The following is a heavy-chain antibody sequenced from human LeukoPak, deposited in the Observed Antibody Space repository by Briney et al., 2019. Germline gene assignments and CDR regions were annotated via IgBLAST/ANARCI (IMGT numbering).Heavy chain of an antibody. CDR3: ARDRSGPYYYFDY. D-gene: IGHD1-26*01. CDR1: GLTVSSNY. J-gene: IGHJ4*02. CDR2: IYTVGST. Sequence: PGGSLRLSCTVSGLTVSSNYMSWVRQAPGKGLEWVSVIYTVGSTYYADSVKGRFTISRDNSKNTLYLEMNSLRAEDTAVYYCARDRSGPYYYFDYWGQGTLVTVSS. V-gene: IGHV3-53*01.